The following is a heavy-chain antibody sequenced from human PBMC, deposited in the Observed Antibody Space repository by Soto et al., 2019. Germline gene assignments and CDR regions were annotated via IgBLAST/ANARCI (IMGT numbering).Heavy chain of an antibody. CDR1: VGSISSSSYY. V-gene: IGHV4-39*01. Sequence: SETLSLTCTVSVGSISSSSYYWGWILQPPGKGLEWIGSIYYSGSTYYNPSLKSRVTISVDTSKNQFSLKLSSVTAADTAVYYCARHDRIAAAGTDWFDPWGQGTLVTVSS. J-gene: IGHJ5*02. CDR2: IYYSGST. D-gene: IGHD6-13*01. CDR3: ARHDRIAAAGTDWFDP.